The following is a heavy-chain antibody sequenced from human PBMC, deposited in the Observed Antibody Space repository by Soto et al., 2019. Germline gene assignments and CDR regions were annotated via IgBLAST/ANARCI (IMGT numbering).Heavy chain of an antibody. CDR3: ARRIVGATNWFDP. CDR2: IYPGDSDT. D-gene: IGHD1-26*01. V-gene: IGHV5-51*01. J-gene: IGHJ5*02. Sequence: GESLKISCKGSGYSFTSYWIGWVRQMPGKGLEWMGIIYPGDSDTRYSPSFQGQVTISADKSISTAYLQWSGLKASDTAMYYCARRIVGATNWFDPWGQGTLVTVSS. CDR1: GYSFTSYW.